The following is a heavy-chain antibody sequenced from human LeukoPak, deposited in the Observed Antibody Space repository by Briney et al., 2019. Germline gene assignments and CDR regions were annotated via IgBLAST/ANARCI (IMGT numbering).Heavy chain of an antibody. CDR3: ARDRGYCSGGNCYRHWYFDL. CDR1: GFTFGDYA. V-gene: IGHV3-49*04. J-gene: IGHJ2*01. Sequence: GGSLRLSCTASGFTFGDYAMSWVRQAPGKGLEWVGFIRSKAYGGTTEYAASVKGRFTISRDDSKSIAYLQMNSLKTEDTAVYYCARDRGYCSGGNCYRHWYFDLWGRGTLATVSS. D-gene: IGHD2-15*01. CDR2: IRSKAYGGTT.